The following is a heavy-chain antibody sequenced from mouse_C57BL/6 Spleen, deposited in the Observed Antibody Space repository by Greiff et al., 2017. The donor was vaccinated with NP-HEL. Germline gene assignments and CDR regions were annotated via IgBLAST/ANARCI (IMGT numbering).Heavy chain of an antibody. Sequence: EVQGVESGGGLVKPGGSLKLSCAASGFTFSSYAMSWVRQTPEKRLEWVATISDGGSYTYYPDNVKGRFTISRDNAKNNLYLQMSHLKSEDTAMYYCARAHNWGYFDYWGQGTTLTVSS. D-gene: IGHD4-1*01. CDR3: ARAHNWGYFDY. CDR2: ISDGGSYT. J-gene: IGHJ2*01. V-gene: IGHV5-4*01. CDR1: GFTFSSYA.